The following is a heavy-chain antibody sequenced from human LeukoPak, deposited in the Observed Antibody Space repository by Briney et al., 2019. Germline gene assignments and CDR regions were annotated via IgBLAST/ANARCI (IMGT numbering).Heavy chain of an antibody. J-gene: IGHJ4*02. CDR2: ISYDGSNK. V-gene: IGHV3-30*18. CDR3: AKDIQLLWFGELWTSYDY. D-gene: IGHD3-10*01. CDR1: GFTFSSYG. Sequence: GGSLRLSCAASGFTFSSYGMHWVRQAPGKGLEWVAVISYDGSNKYYADSVKGRFTISRDNSKNTLYLQMNSLRAEDTAVYYCAKDIQLLWFGELWTSYDYWGRGTLVTVSS.